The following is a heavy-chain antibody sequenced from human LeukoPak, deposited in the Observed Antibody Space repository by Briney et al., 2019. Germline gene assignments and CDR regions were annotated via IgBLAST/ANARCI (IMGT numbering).Heavy chain of an antibody. CDR3: AKGRIAAAGDYGMDV. CDR1: GFTFSSYG. D-gene: IGHD6-13*01. V-gene: IGHV3-30*18. CDR2: ISYDGSNK. J-gene: IGHJ6*02. Sequence: PGGSLRLSCAAPGFTFSSYGMHWVRQAPGKGLEWVAVISYDGSNKYYADSVKGRFTISRDNSKNTLYLQMNSLRAEDTAVYYCAKGRIAAAGDYGMDVWGQGTTVTVSS.